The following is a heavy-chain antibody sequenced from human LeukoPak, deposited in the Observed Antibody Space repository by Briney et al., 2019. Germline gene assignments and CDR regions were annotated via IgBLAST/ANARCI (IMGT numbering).Heavy chain of an antibody. CDR1: GFTFSNYE. V-gene: IGHV3-48*03. Sequence: GGSLRLSCVASGFTFSNYEMNWVRQVPGKGLEWISYSTGSGNTVYYADSVKGRFTTSRDNAKNSLYLQMNSLRVEDTAVYYCARPPGMTAAFDIWGRGTMVTVSS. CDR2: STGSGNTV. CDR3: ARPPGMTAAFDI. J-gene: IGHJ3*02. D-gene: IGHD1-1*01.